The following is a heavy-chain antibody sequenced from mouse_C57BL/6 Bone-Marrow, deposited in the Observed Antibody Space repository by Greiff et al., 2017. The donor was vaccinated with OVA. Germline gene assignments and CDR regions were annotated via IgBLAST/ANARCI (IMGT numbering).Heavy chain of an antibody. V-gene: IGHV1-18*01. CDR2: INPNNGGT. J-gene: IGHJ1*03. D-gene: IGHD2-2*01. CDR1: GYTFTDYN. Sequence: EVQLQQSGPELVKPGASVKIPCKASGYTFTDYNMDWVKQSHGKSLEWIGDINPNNGGTIYNQKFKGKATLTVDKSSSTAYMELRSLTSEDTAVDYCERGEGIYYGYDEGYWYFDVWGTGTTVTVSS. CDR3: ERGEGIYYGYDEGYWYFDV.